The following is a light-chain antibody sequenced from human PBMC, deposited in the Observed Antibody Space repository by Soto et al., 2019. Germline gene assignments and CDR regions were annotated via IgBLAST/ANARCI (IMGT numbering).Light chain of an antibody. Sequence: DIQMTQSPSSLSASVGDRVTITCRASQSISSYLNWYQQKPGKAPNLLIYAASILQSGVPSKFSGSGSGTDFTLTSSRLQPEYFATYYYQQSYSSPFTFGRGTRVDIK. J-gene: IGKJ3*01. CDR3: QQSYSSPFT. CDR2: AAS. V-gene: IGKV1-39*01. CDR1: QSISSY.